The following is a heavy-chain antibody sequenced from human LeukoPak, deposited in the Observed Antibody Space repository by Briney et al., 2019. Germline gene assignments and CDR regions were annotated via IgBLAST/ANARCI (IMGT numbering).Heavy chain of an antibody. Sequence: GGSLRLSCAASGFTFSSYAMNWVRQAPGKGLEWVSYISSSTTTIYYADSMKGRFTISRDSAKNSLFLQMNSLRVEDTAVYYCAKIVSAWDGFDYWGQGALVTVSS. V-gene: IGHV3-48*04. CDR2: ISSSTTTI. CDR3: AKIVSAWDGFDY. J-gene: IGHJ4*02. CDR1: GFTFSSYA. D-gene: IGHD3-16*02.